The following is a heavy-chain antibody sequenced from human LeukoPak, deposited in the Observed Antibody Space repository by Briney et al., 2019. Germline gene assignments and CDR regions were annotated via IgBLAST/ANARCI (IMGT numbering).Heavy chain of an antibody. CDR2: MNPNSGNT. CDR1: GYTFTSYD. D-gene: IGHD2-2*01. J-gene: IGHJ4*02. CDR3: ARGQLLFNGFDY. V-gene: IGHV1-8*03. Sequence: ASVKVSCKASGYTFTSYDINWVRQDTGQGLEWMGWMNPNSGNTGYAQKFQGRVTITRNTSISTAYMELSSLRSEDTAVYYCARGQLLFNGFDYWGQGTLVTVSS.